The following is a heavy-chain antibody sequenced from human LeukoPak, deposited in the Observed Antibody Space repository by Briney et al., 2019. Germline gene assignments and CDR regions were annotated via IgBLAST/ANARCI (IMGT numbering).Heavy chain of an antibody. CDR3: AMYYYDSSGYSKSYYFDY. CDR1: GFTFSSYA. D-gene: IGHD3-22*01. Sequence: PGGSLRLSCAASGFTFSSYAMSWVRQAPGEGLEWVSAISGSGGSTYYAGSVKGRFTISRDNSKNTLYLQMNSLRAEDTAVYYCAMYYYDSSGYSKSYYFDYWGQGTLVTVSS. CDR2: ISGSGGST. J-gene: IGHJ4*02. V-gene: IGHV3-23*01.